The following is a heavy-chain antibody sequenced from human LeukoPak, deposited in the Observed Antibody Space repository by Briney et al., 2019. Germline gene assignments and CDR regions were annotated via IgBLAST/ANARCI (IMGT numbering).Heavy chain of an antibody. J-gene: IGHJ5*02. D-gene: IGHD3-10*01. CDR1: GGSFSGYY. CDR2: INHSGTT. Sequence: SETLSLTCAVYGGSFSGYYWSWIRQPPGKGLEWIGEINHSGTTNYNPSLKGRVTISVDTSKNQFSLKLSSVTAADTAVYYCARGNYYAFDPWGQGTLVTVSS. CDR3: ARGNYYAFDP. V-gene: IGHV4-34*01.